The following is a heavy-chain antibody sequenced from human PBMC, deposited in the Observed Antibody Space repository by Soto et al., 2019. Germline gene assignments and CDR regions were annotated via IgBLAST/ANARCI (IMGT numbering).Heavy chain of an antibody. Sequence: PGGSLRLSCEASGFSFSSYALHCVRQAPGKGLEWVAGISNDGGKEHYSDSVKGRFTISTDKSKNTVYLQMSSLTSEDAAVYYCAQYFIGYCSSGNCHIFDFGGQGTRDTVSS. CDR3: AQYFIGYCSSGNCHIFDF. V-gene: IGHV3-30*18. D-gene: IGHD2-15*01. CDR1: GFSFSSYA. J-gene: IGHJ4*02. CDR2: ISNDGGKE.